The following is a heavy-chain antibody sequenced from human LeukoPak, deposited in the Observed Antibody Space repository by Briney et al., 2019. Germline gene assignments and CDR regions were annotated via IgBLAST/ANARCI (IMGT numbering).Heavy chain of an antibody. D-gene: IGHD1-26*01. CDR2: IIPFFGTA. CDR1: GGTLSSYA. V-gene: IGHV1-69*05. Sequence: GASVKVSCKASGGTLSSYAISWVRQAPGQGLEWMGGIIPFFGTANYAQKFQGRVTITTDESTSTAYMELSSLRSEDTAVYYCARAPIGATHFDYWGQGTLVTVSS. CDR3: ARAPIGATHFDY. J-gene: IGHJ4*02.